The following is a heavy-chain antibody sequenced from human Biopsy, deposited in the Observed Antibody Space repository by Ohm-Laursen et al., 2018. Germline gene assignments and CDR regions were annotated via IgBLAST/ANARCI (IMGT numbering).Heavy chain of an antibody. CDR1: GYTFTSYD. CDR3: GRAVRNQLLTDP. Sequence: SVKVSCKSSGYTFTSYDITWVRRASGQGPEWIGWLNPVSGNSNFGQKFRGRVTVTSDTSISTAYMELSGLTSDDTATYYCGRAVRNQLLTDPWGQGTLVTVTS. J-gene: IGHJ5*02. V-gene: IGHV1-8*01. D-gene: IGHD1-7*01. CDR2: LNPVSGNS.